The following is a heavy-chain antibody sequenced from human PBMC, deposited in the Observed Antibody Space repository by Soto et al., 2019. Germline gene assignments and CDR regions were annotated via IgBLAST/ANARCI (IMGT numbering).Heavy chain of an antibody. CDR2: IKQDGSEK. V-gene: IGHV3-7*01. CDR3: AREGNGAAHPYYYYYGMDV. J-gene: IGHJ6*02. Sequence: PGGSLRLSCAASGFTFSSYWMSWVRQAPGKGLEWVANIKQDGSEKYYVDSVKGRFTISRDNAKNSLYLQMNSLRAEDTAVYYCAREGNGAAHPYYYYYGMDVWGQGTTVTVSS. D-gene: IGHD6-13*01. CDR1: GFTFSSYW.